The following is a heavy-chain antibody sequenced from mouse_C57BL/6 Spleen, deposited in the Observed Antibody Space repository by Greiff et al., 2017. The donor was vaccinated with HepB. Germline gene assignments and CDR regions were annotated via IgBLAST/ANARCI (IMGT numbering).Heavy chain of an antibody. D-gene: IGHD1-1*01. CDR1: GFTFSDFY. V-gene: IGHV7-1*01. J-gene: IGHJ4*01. CDR3: ARDAGYYGSSPYYAMDY. Sequence: EVQLVDSGGGLVQSGRSLRLSCATSGFTFSDFYMEWVRQAPGKGLEWIAASRNKANDYTTEYSASVKGRFIVSRDTSQSILYLQMNALRAEDTAIYYCARDAGYYGSSPYYAMDYWGQGTSVTVSS. CDR2: SRNKANDYTT.